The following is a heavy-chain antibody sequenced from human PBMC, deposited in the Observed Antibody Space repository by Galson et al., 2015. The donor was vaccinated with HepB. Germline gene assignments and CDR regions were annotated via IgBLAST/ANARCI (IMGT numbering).Heavy chain of an antibody. CDR3: SHRGAKVRGVTSSRGPWFDP. V-gene: IGHV2-5*02. CDR2: IYWDDDT. D-gene: IGHD3-10*01. J-gene: IGHJ5*02. Sequence: PALVKPTQTLTLTCTFSGFSMNNSGVAVGWIRQPPGGALEWLGLIYWDDDTRYSASLRSRLTITKDTSKNQVTLIMTNMEPVDTGTYYCSHRGAKVRGVTSSRGPWFDPWGQGALVIVSS. CDR1: GFSMNNSGVA.